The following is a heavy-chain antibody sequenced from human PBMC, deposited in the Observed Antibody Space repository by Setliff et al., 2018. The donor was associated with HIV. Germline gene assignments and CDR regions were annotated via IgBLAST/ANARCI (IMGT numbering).Heavy chain of an antibody. Sequence: PSETLSLTCDVSGDSIISGDFFWSWIRQSPGKGLEWIGYVYFSGSATHNPSLKSPVPISVDTSKNQFSLQLSPVTAADTAVYYCARRTYGSDRFDPWGQGTLVTVSS. CDR2: VYFSGSA. CDR3: ARRTYGSDRFDP. D-gene: IGHD6-19*01. V-gene: IGHV4-30-4*08. CDR1: GDSIISGDFF. J-gene: IGHJ5*02.